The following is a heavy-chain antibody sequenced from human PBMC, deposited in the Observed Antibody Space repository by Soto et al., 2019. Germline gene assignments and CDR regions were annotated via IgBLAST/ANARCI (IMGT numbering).Heavy chain of an antibody. CDR2: IKQDGSEK. CDR3: ARDMGIAVAKISDIDY. Sequence: GGSLRLSCAASGFTFSSYWMSWVRQAPGKGLEWVANIKQDGSEKYYVDSVKGRFTISRDKAKNSLYLQMNSLRAEDTAVYYCARDMGIAVAKISDIDYWGQGTLVTVSS. J-gene: IGHJ4*02. D-gene: IGHD6-19*01. CDR1: GFTFSSYW. V-gene: IGHV3-7*05.